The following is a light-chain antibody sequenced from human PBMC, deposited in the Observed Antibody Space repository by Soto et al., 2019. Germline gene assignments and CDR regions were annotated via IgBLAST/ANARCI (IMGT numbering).Light chain of an antibody. CDR2: AAS. V-gene: IGKV1-27*01. J-gene: IGKJ1*01. Sequence: DIQMTQSPSSLSASVGDRVTITCRASQGISNYLAWYQQKPGKVPKLLIYAASTLQSGVPSRFSGSGSGTEFTHTISSQQREDGATYYCQKYNSAPRTFGQGTKVEIK. CDR3: QKYNSAPRT. CDR1: QGISNY.